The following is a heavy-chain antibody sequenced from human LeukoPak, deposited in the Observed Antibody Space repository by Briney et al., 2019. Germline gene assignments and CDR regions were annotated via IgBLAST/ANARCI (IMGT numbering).Heavy chain of an antibody. Sequence: GSLRLSCAASGFTFSSYVMNWVRQAPGKGLEWVSYISSSGSTIYYADSVKGRFTISRDNAKNSLYLQMNSLRAEDTAVYYCAELGITMIGGVWGKGTTVTISS. V-gene: IGHV3-48*03. CDR2: ISSSGSTI. D-gene: IGHD3-10*02. CDR1: GFTFSSYV. J-gene: IGHJ6*04. CDR3: AELGITMIGGV.